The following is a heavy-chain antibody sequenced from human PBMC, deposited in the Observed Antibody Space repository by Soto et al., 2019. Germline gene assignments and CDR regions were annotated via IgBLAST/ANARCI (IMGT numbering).Heavy chain of an antibody. CDR3: ARLYSSGWYGPGRY. D-gene: IGHD6-19*01. CDR2: INWNGGST. V-gene: IGHV3-20*04. CDR1: GFTFDDYG. Sequence: EVQLVESGGGVVRPGGSLRLSCAASGFTFDDYGMSWVRQAPGKGLEWVSGINWNGGSTGYADSVKGRFTISRDNAKNSLYLQMNSLRPEDTALYYFARLYSSGWYGPGRYWGQGTLVTVSS. J-gene: IGHJ4*02.